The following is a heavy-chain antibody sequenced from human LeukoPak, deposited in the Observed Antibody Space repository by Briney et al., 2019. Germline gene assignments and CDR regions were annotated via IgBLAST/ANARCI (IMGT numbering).Heavy chain of an antibody. Sequence: PSETLSLTCAVYGGSFSGYYWSWIRQPPGKGLEWIGEINHSGSTNYNPSLKSRVTISVDTSKNQFSLKLSSVTAADTAVYYCARNAYYDILTGYYYRRNRECTFDYWGQGTLVTVSS. V-gene: IGHV4-34*01. CDR2: INHSGST. CDR3: ARNAYYDILTGYYYRRNRECTFDY. CDR1: GGSFSGYY. J-gene: IGHJ4*02. D-gene: IGHD3-9*01.